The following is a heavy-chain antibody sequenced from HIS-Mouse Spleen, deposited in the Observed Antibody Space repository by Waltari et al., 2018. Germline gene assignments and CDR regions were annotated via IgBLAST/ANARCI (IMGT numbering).Heavy chain of an antibody. J-gene: IGHJ5*02. CDR1: GGSISSSSYY. V-gene: IGHV4-39*07. D-gene: IGHD3-3*01. Sequence: QLQLQESGPGLVKPSETLSLTCTVSGGSISSSSYYWGWIRQPPGKGLEWIGSIYYSGSTYYNPSLKSRVTISVDTSKNQFSLKLSSVTAADTAVYYCARSPYYDFWSGYSDNWFDPWGQGTLVTVSS. CDR3: ARSPYYDFWSGYSDNWFDP. CDR2: IYYSGST.